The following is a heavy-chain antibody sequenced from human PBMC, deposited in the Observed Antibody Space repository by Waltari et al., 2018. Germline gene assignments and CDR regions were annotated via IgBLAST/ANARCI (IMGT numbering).Heavy chain of an antibody. CDR2: ISSSGSTI. V-gene: IGHV3-48*03. D-gene: IGHD2-2*01. CDR1: GFTFSSYE. Sequence: EVQLVESGGGLVQPGGSLRLSCAASGFTFSSYEMNWVRQAPGKGLEWVSYISSSGSTIYYADSVKGRFTISRDNAKNSLYLQMNSLRAEDTAVYYCARADSSTSCYPFDYWGQGTLVTVSS. CDR3: ARADSSTSCYPFDY. J-gene: IGHJ4*02.